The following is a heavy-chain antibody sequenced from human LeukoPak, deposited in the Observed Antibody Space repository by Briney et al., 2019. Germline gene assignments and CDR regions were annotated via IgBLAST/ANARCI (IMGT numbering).Heavy chain of an antibody. D-gene: IGHD2-2*02. CDR3: ATAADIVVVPAAIGWFDP. V-gene: IGHV1-24*01. Sequence: GASVKVSCKVSGYTLTELSMHWVRQAPGKGLEWMGGFDPEDGETIYAQKFQGRVTMTEDTSTDTAYMELSSLRSEDTAVYYCATAADIVVVPAAIGWFDPWGQGTLVTVSS. CDR1: GYTLTELS. J-gene: IGHJ5*02. CDR2: FDPEDGET.